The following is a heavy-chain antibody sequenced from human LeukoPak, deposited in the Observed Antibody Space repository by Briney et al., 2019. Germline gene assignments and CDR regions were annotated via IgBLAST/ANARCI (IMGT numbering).Heavy chain of an antibody. CDR1: GGSICSYY. CDR2: IYTSGST. J-gene: IGHJ5*02. Sequence: PSETLSLTCTVSGGSICSYYWSWIRQPAGKGLEWIGRIYTSGSTNYNPSLKSRVTMSVDTSKNQFSLKLSSVTAADTAVYYCARVYYYGSGSYYTNWFDPWGQGTLVTVSS. V-gene: IGHV4-4*07. D-gene: IGHD3-10*01. CDR3: ARVYYYGSGSYYTNWFDP.